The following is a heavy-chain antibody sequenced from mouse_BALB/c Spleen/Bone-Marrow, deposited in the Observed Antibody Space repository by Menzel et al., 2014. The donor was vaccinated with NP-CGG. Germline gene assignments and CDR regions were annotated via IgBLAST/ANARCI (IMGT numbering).Heavy chain of an antibody. V-gene: IGHV3-1*02. D-gene: IGHD1-1*01. Sequence: EVQRVESGPDLVKPSQSLLLTCTVTGYSITSGYSWHWIRPFPGNKLEWLGYIHYSGSTSYNPSLKSRISITRDTSKNQFFLQLNSVPTEDTAPYYCATDYYGWFAYWGQGTLVTVSA. CDR1: GYSITSGYS. CDR2: IHYSGST. J-gene: IGHJ3*01. CDR3: ATDYYGWFAY.